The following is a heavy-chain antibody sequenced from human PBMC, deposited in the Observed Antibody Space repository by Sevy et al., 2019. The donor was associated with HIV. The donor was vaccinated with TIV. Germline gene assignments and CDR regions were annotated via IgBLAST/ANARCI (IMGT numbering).Heavy chain of an antibody. CDR3: ATDLFSSSSADVFDI. D-gene: IGHD6-6*01. V-gene: IGHV3-7*01. CDR2: IKQDGSGK. Sequence: GGSLRLSCAASGFTFSTYWMNWVRQAPGKGLEWVANIKQDGSGKNYVNSVKGRFPVSRYNARNSLFLELNSLKVEDTAVYYCATDLFSSSSADVFDIWGQGTMVTVSS. CDR1: GFTFSTYW. J-gene: IGHJ3*02.